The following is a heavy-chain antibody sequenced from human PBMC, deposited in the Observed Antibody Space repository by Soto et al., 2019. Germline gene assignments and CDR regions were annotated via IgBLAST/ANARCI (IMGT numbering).Heavy chain of an antibody. CDR1: GFTFSTYW. V-gene: IGHV3-7*04. CDR3: ARDLVIGQVGYFQH. J-gene: IGHJ1*01. Sequence: EVQLVESGGGLVQPGGSLRLSCAASGFTFSTYWITWVRQAPGKGLEWVANINQGGSEKYYVDSVRGRFTISRDNAKNSLHLQMNSLRAEDTAVYYCARDLVIGQVGYFQHWGQGTLITVSS. CDR2: INQGGSEK. D-gene: IGHD1-26*01.